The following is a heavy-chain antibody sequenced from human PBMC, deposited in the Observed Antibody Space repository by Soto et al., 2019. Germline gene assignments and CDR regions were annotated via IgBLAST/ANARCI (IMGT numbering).Heavy chain of an antibody. D-gene: IGHD6-19*01. V-gene: IGHV3-30-3*01. J-gene: IGHJ4*02. CDR1: GFTFSSFS. Sequence: QVQLVESGGGVVQPGGSLRLSSATSGFTFSSFSMHWFRQAPGKGLEWVAVTSSDGGIKYYADLVKGRYTISRDNSKNTLYLQINSLRPEDTAVYSSAREVVTTQWYFDNWGQGIPVILSS. CDR3: AREVVTTQWYFDN. CDR2: TSSDGGIK.